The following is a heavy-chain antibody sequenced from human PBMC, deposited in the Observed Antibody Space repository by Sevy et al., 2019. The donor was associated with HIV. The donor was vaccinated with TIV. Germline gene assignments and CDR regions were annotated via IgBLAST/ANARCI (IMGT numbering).Heavy chain of an antibody. V-gene: IGHV3-21*06. CDR3: AKWDADGRWFFDY. D-gene: IGHD1-26*01. CDR2: ITSSSSDV. J-gene: IGHJ4*02. Sequence: GGSLRLSCVASGFTSSSYNMNWARQAPGKGLEWVSSITSSSSDVYKADSMKGRFTISRDNAKNSLYLQMNSRSDEDTAVYYCAKWDADGRWFFDYWGQGTLVTVSS. CDR1: GFTSSSYN.